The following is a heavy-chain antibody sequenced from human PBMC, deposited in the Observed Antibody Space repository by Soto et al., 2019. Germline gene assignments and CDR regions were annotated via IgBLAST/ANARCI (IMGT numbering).Heavy chain of an antibody. CDR1: GFTFSSYV. V-gene: IGHV3-23*01. CDR3: AKADRYSSSWYPYGMDV. J-gene: IGHJ6*02. Sequence: PGGSLRLSCAASGFTFSSYVMSWVRQAPGKGLEWVSAISGSGGSTYYADSVKGRFTISRDNSKNTLYLQMNSLRAEDTAVYYCAKADRYSSSWYPYGMDVWGQGTTVTVSS. D-gene: IGHD6-13*01. CDR2: ISGSGGST.